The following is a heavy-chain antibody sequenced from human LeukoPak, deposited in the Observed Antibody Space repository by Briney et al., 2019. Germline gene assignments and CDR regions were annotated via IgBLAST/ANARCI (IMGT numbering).Heavy chain of an antibody. CDR2: ISHSGST. D-gene: IGHD3-10*01. J-gene: IGHJ5*02. Sequence: SETLSLTCAVYGGSFSGYYWSWIRQPPGKGLEWIGEISHSGSTNYNPSLKSRVTISVDTSKNQFSLKLSSVTAADTAVYYCARGDYYGSGSPGGFDPWGQGTLVTVSS. CDR3: ARGDYYGSGSPGGFDP. CDR1: GGSFSGYY. V-gene: IGHV4-34*01.